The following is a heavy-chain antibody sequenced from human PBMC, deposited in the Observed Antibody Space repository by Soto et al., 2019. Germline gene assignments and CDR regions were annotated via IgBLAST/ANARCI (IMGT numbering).Heavy chain of an antibody. D-gene: IGHD6-19*01. CDR1: GGSISSYY. V-gene: IGHV4-59*08. CDR3: ARQRYSSGWDIYYFDY. CDR2: IYYSGST. J-gene: IGHJ4*02. Sequence: PSETLSLTCTVSGGSISSYYWSWIRQPPGKGLEWIGYIYYSGSTNYNPSLKSRVTISVDTSKNQFSLKLSSVTAADTAVYYCARQRYSSGWDIYYFDYWGQGTLVTVSS.